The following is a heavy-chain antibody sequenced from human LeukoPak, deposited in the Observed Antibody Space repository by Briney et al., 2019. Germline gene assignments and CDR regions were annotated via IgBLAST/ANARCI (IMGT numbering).Heavy chain of an antibody. V-gene: IGHV3-23*01. Sequence: GGSLRLSCAASGFTFSSYAMSWVRQAPGNGLEWVSAISGSGGSTYYADSVKGRFTISRDNSKNTLYLQMNSLRAEDTAVYYCAKGRGWEILSPVDYWGQGTLVTVSS. CDR1: GFTFSSYA. J-gene: IGHJ4*02. CDR3: AKGRGWEILSPVDY. CDR2: ISGSGGST. D-gene: IGHD1-26*01.